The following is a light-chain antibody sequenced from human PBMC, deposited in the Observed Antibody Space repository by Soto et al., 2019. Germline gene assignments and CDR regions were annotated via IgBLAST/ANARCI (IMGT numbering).Light chain of an antibody. CDR2: GAS. CDR3: QRYGSSAPIT. J-gene: IGKJ5*01. CDR1: QSVSSSY. V-gene: IGKV3-20*01. Sequence: EIVLTQSPGTLSLSPGERATPSCRASQSVSSSYLAWYQLKPGQATRLIIYGASSRATGIPDRFSGSGSGTGLTLTISRLEPEDFELYYCQRYGSSAPITLGQGTRLEI.